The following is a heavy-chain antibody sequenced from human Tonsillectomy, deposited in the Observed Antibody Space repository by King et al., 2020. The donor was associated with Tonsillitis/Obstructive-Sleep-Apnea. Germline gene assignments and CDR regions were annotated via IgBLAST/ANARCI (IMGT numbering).Heavy chain of an antibody. CDR2: INHSGST. CDR1: GGSFSGYY. J-gene: IGHJ6*02. Sequence: VQLPQWGAGLLKPSETLSLPCAVYGGSFSGYYWSWIRQPPGKGLEWIGEINHSGSTNYNPSLKRRVTISVDTSKNQFSLKLSSVTAADTAVYYCAWGGTLVVPAANNYYYYGMYVWGQGTTVTVSS. V-gene: IGHV4-34*01. CDR3: AWGGTLVVPAANNYYYYGMYV. D-gene: IGHD2-2*01.